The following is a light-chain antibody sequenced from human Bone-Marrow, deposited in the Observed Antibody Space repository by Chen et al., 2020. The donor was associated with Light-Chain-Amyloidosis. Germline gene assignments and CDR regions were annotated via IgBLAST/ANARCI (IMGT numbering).Light chain of an antibody. Sequence: QSVLTQPPSASGTPGQRVLLPRYGSSSNIGKNYVYWYQQLPGAPPKLLIYNNNQRPSGVSDRFSGSKSGTSASLAISGLRSEDEADYHCAAWDGSLRGVVFGGGSKLTVL. V-gene: IGLV1-47*01. J-gene: IGLJ2*01. CDR2: NNN. CDR1: SSNIGKNY. CDR3: AAWDGSLRGVV.